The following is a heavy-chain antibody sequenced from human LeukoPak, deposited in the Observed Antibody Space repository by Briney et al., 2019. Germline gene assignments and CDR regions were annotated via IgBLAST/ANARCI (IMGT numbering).Heavy chain of an antibody. J-gene: IGHJ3*02. Sequence: GGSLRLSCAASGFTFSSYSMNWVRQAPGKGLEWVSSISSSSSYIYYADSVKGRFTISRDNAKNSLYLQMNSLRAEDTAVYYCARARSSWSHFDAFDIWGQGTMVTVSS. V-gene: IGHV3-21*01. CDR2: ISSSSSYI. D-gene: IGHD6-13*01. CDR3: ARARSSWSHFDAFDI. CDR1: GFTFSSYS.